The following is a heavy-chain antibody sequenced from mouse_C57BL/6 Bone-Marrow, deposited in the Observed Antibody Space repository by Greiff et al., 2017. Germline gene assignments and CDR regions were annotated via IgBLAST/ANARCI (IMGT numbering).Heavy chain of an antibody. CDR1: GIDFSRYW. CDR2: INPDSSTI. CDR3: ARGGSYYYGSFYAMDY. J-gene: IGHJ4*01. Sequence: EVQLVESGGGLVQPGGSLKLSCAASGIDFSRYWMSWVRRAPGKGLEWIGEINPDSSTINYAPSLQDKFIISRDNAKNTLYLQMSKVRSEDTALYYCARGGSYYYGSFYAMDYWGQGTSVTVSS. D-gene: IGHD1-1*01. V-gene: IGHV4-1*01.